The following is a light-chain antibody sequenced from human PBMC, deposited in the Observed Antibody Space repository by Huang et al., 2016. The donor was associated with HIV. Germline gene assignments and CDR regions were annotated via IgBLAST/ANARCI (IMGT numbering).Light chain of an antibody. Sequence: DIQMTQSPSSLSAFVGDRVTITCRASQGISNSVAWYQQKPGKAPKLLLFSASRLERGVPSRFSGSGSGTDYTVTISSLQPEDFATYYCQQFYTTPITFGQGTRLEIK. CDR1: QGISNS. CDR3: QQFYTTPIT. J-gene: IGKJ5*01. CDR2: SAS. V-gene: IGKV1-NL1*01.